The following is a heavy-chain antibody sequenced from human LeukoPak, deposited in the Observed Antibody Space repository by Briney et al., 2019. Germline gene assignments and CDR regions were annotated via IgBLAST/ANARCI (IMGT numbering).Heavy chain of an antibody. CDR2: ISSSGSAI. J-gene: IGHJ4*02. CDR3: ARDYNFDY. Sequence: GGSLRLSCAASGFTFSSYEMTWVPQAPGKGLEWISYISSSGSAIYYADSVKGRFTISRDNATNSLYLQMNSLRAEDTAVYYCARDYNFDYWGQGTLVTVSS. V-gene: IGHV3-48*03. CDR1: GFTFSSYE.